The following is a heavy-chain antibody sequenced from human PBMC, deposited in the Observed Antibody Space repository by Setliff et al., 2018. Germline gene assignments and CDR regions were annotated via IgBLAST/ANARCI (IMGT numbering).Heavy chain of an antibody. CDR3: ARDPLPKHYDVVTGYYSAPNYYYMDV. V-gene: IGHV1-2*02. D-gene: IGHD3-9*01. J-gene: IGHJ6*03. CDR2: LNPKNNDT. Sequence: GASVKVSCKTSGYTFTDYYIHWVRQAPGEGLEWMGWLNPKNNDTSYVQKFLGRVTMTRDTSISAAYMELITLRSDDTALYYCARDPLPKHYDVVTGYYSAPNYYYMDVWGKGTTVTVSS. CDR1: GYTFTDYY.